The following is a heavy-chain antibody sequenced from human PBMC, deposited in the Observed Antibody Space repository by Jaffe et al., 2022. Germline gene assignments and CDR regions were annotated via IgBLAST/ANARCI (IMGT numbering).Heavy chain of an antibody. V-gene: IGHV3-49*03. CDR2: IRSKAYGGTT. D-gene: IGHD3-10*01. CDR3: TRVSELLWFRELSPGFDY. CDR1: GFTFGDYA. Sequence: EVQLVESGGGLVQPGRSLRLSCTASGFTFGDYAMSWFRQAPGKGLEWVGFIRSKAYGGTTEYAASVKGRFTISRDDSKSIAYLQMNSLKTEDTAVYYCTRVSELLWFRELSPGFDYWGQGTLVTVSS. J-gene: IGHJ4*02.